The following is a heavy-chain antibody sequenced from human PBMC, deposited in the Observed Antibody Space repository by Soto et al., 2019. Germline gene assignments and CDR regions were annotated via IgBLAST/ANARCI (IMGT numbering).Heavy chain of an antibody. Sequence: GASVKVSCKTSGFTFTTSAVQWVRQARGQRLEWIGWIVVGNGKTTYTQKFQDRVAITRDTSTSTVYMELTSLRSEDTAVYYCACIPSTIFGVAYMDVWGKGTTVTVSS. CDR1: GFTFTTSA. J-gene: IGHJ6*03. CDR3: ACIPSTIFGVAYMDV. V-gene: IGHV1-58*01. D-gene: IGHD3-3*01. CDR2: IVVGNGKT.